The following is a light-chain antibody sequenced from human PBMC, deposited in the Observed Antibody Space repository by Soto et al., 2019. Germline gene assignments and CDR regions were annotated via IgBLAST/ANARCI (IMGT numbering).Light chain of an antibody. CDR2: AAS. V-gene: IGKV1-27*01. J-gene: IGKJ1*01. CDR1: QGISNY. CDR3: QMYDRAPWT. Sequence: DIQMTQSPSSLSASVRDRVTITCRASQGISNYLAWYQQKPGKVPKLLIYAASTLQSGVPSRFSGSGPGTHFTLNISSLQPDDVAIYYCQMYDRAPWTFGQGTKVEIK.